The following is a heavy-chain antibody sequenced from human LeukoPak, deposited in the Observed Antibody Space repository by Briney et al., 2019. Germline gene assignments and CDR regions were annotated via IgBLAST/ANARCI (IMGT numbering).Heavy chain of an antibody. CDR1: GFTFSSYW. CDR3: ARGGLTIFGVVTKRKGPIDY. D-gene: IGHD3-3*01. CDR2: INSDGSST. J-gene: IGHJ4*02. Sequence: GGSLRLSCAASGFTFSSYWMHWVRQAPGKGLVGVSRINSDGSSTIYADSVRGGFTISRENAKKTLYMQMNSRREEERGGYYCARGGLTIFGVVTKRKGPIDYWGQGTLVTVSS. V-gene: IGHV3-74*01.